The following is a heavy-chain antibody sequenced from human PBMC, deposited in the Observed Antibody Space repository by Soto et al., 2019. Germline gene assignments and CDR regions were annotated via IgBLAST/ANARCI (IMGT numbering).Heavy chain of an antibody. CDR3: ARLGGAHYYGMDV. Sequence: QLQLQESGSGLVKPSQTLSLTCAVSGGSISSGGYSWSWIRQPPGKGLEWIGYIHYSGSTYYNPSLKSRVTTSLDRSKTQFSLKLSSVTAADTAVYYCARLGGAHYYGMDVWGQGTTVTVSS. CDR2: IHYSGST. D-gene: IGHD3-16*01. J-gene: IGHJ6*02. CDR1: GGSISSGGYS. V-gene: IGHV4-30-2*01.